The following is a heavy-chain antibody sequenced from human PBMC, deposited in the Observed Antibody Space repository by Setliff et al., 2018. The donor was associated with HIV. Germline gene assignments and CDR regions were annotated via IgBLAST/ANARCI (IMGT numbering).Heavy chain of an antibody. CDR1: GGSISSSSYY. J-gene: IGHJ4*02. CDR2: IYYSGST. D-gene: IGHD1-1*01. CDR3: ARQGQLGSE. Sequence: SETLSLTCTVSGGSISSSSYYWGWIRQPPGKGLEWIGSIYYSGSTYYNPYLKSRVTISVDTSKNQFSLKLSSVTAADTAVYYCARQGQLGSEWGQGTLVTVSS. V-gene: IGHV4-39*01.